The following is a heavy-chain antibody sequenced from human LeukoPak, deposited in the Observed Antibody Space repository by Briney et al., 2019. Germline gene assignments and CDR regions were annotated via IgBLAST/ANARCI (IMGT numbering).Heavy chain of an antibody. J-gene: IGHJ4*02. CDR2: ITGGGVTT. Sequence: GSLRLSCAASGFTFSTYAMTWVRQAPGKGLEWVSAITGGGVTTYYADSVNGRFTISRDNSKNTLYLQMNSLRAEDTAVYYCAKALGGGNDLAYGGQGTLVTVSP. V-gene: IGHV3-23*01. CDR3: AKALGGGNDLAY. D-gene: IGHD1-1*01. CDR1: GFTFSTYA.